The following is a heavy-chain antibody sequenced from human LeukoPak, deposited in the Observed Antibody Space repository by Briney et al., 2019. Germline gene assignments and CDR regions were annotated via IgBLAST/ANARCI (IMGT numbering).Heavy chain of an antibody. CDR2: INGNGRST. Sequence: GGSLRLSCAASGFSFADYDMSWVRQAPGKGLEWISGINGNGRSTGYADSVKGRFTISRDNSKNTLYLQMSSLRAEDTAVYHCARDRSRYYGMDVWGQGTTVTVSS. J-gene: IGHJ6*02. D-gene: IGHD6-25*01. CDR1: GFSFADYD. CDR3: ARDRSRYYGMDV. V-gene: IGHV3-20*01.